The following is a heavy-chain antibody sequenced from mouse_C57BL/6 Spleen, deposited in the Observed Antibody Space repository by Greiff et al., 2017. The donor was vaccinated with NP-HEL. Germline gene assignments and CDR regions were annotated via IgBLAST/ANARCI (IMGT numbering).Heavy chain of an antibody. D-gene: IGHD2-1*01. CDR3: ARSSYGNYVWYFDV. J-gene: IGHJ1*03. CDR1: GFTFTDYY. Sequence: EVRLVESGGGLVQPGGSLSLSCAASGFTFTDYYMSWVRQPPGKALEWLGFIRNKANGYTTEYSASVKGRFTISRDNSQSILYLQMNALRAEDSATYYCARSSYGNYVWYFDVWGTGTTVTVSS. CDR2: IRNKANGYTT. V-gene: IGHV7-3*01.